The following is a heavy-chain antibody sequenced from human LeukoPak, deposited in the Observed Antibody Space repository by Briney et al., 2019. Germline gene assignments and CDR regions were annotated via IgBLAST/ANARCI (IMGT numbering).Heavy chain of an antibody. CDR1: GYSISSGYY. CDR3: ARDIHSYGYGWFDP. V-gene: IGHV4-38-2*02. D-gene: IGHD5-18*01. Sequence: SETLSLTCAVSGYSISSGYYWGWIRQPPGKGLEWIGSIYHSGSTYYNPSLKSRVTISVDTSKNQFSLKLSSVTAADTAVYYCARDIHSYGYGWFDPWGQGTLVTVSS. J-gene: IGHJ5*02. CDR2: IYHSGST.